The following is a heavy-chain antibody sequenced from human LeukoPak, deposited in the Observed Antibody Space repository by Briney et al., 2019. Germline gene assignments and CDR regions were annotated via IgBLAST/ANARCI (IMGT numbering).Heavy chain of an antibody. D-gene: IGHD3-10*01. CDR3: AKGEVVRGVVLNWFDP. Sequence: GGSLRLSCAASGFTFSSYGMHWVRQAPGKGLEWVAFIRYDGSNKYYADPVKGRFTISRDNSKNTLYLQMNSLRAEDTAVYYCAKGEVVRGVVLNWFDPWGQGTLVTVSS. J-gene: IGHJ5*02. CDR1: GFTFSSYG. V-gene: IGHV3-30*02. CDR2: IRYDGSNK.